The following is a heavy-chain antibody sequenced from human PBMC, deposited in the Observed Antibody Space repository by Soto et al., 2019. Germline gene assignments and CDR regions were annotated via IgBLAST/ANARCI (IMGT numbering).Heavy chain of an antibody. Sequence: QVQLVQSGPKLKKPGASVKVSCKASGYTFTSYGISWVRQAPGQGLEWMGRINANNGDTDYRQKFQGRITMTADASTDTVYMDLRNLTTDDTGVYYCSRFGAYGSHWGQGTQITVSS. CDR3: SRFGAYGSH. CDR2: INANNGDT. CDR1: GYTFTSYG. J-gene: IGHJ4*02. V-gene: IGHV1-18*04. D-gene: IGHD1-26*01.